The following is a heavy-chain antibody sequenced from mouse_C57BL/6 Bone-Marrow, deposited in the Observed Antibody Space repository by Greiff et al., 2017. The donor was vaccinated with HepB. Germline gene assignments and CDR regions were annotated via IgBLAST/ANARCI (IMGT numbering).Heavy chain of an antibody. V-gene: IGHV1-81*01. CDR3: AREGGYYGSSQRYFDV. CDR2: IYPRSGNT. J-gene: IGHJ1*03. CDR1: GNTFTSYG. D-gene: IGHD1-1*01. Sequence: QVQLQQSGAELARPGASVKLSCKASGNTFTSYGISWVKQRTGQGLEWIGEIYPRSGNTYYNEKFKGKATLTADKSSSTAYMELRSLTSEDSAVYFCAREGGYYGSSQRYFDVWGTGTTVTVSS.